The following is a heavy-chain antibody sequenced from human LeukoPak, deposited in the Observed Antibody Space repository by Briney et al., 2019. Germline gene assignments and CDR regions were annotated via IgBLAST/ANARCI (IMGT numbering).Heavy chain of an antibody. J-gene: IGHJ6*03. V-gene: IGHV4-38-2*01. CDR2: IYRSGIT. CDR1: GGSFSGYY. CDR3: ARLRGSNYYYYYMDV. D-gene: IGHD3-10*01. Sequence: PSETLSLTCAVYGGSFSGYYWGWIRQPPGKGLEWIGSIYRSGITYYSPSLKSRVTISVDTSKNQFSLKLTSVTAADTAVYYCARLRGSNYYYYYMDVWGKGTTVTVSS.